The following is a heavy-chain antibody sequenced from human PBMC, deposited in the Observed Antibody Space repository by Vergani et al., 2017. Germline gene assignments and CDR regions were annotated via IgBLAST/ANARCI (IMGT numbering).Heavy chain of an antibody. J-gene: IGHJ5*02. V-gene: IGHV3-48*01. D-gene: IGHD4-23*01. CDR1: GFTFGVSN. CDR3: AREIAGNVMAS. CDR2: ISGSSRTI. Sequence: ELRLVESGGGLLQPGTSLRLSCSASGFTFGVSNMNWVRQAPGKGLEWVSSISGSSRTIFYADSVKGRFTISRDNAKNSLFLQMSSLRVEDTAVYYCAREIAGNVMASWGQGTLVTVSS.